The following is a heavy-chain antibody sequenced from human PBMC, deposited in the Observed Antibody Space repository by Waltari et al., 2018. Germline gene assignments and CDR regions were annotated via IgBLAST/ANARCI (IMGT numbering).Heavy chain of an antibody. CDR3: ARQITGTERGARWFDP. CDR2: IDYSGST. CDR1: GSSISSSSYY. Sequence: QLQLQESGPGLVKPSETLSLTCTVSGSSISSSSYYWGWIRQPPGKGLEWIGSIDYSGSTYYNPSLKSRVTISVDTPKNQFSLILRSVTAADTAVYWCARQITGTERGARWFDPWGQGTLVTVSS. V-gene: IGHV4-39*01. D-gene: IGHD1-7*01. J-gene: IGHJ5*02.